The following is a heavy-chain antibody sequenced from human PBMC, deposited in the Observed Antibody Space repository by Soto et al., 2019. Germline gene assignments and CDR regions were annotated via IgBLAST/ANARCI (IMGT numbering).Heavy chain of an antibody. J-gene: IGHJ6*02. D-gene: IGHD1-20*01. CDR2: IYTSGGT. V-gene: IGHV4-4*07. CDR3: ARGKVTGVDYGLDV. Sequence: SETLSLTCTVSGGSISTYYWSWIRQPAGKGLEWIGRIYTSGGTNYSPSLKSRVTMSRDTSKKQFFLNLSSVTAADTAVYYCARGKVTGVDYGLDVWGQGTTVTVSS. CDR1: GGSISTYY.